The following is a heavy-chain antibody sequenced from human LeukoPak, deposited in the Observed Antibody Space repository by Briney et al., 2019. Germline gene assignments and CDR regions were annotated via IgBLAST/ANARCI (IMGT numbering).Heavy chain of an antibody. CDR1: GYTFTGYY. CDR3: ARDLARYYDSSGYSDY. V-gene: IGHV1-2*02. D-gene: IGHD3-22*01. Sequence: GASVKVSCKASGYTFTGYYMHWVRQAPGQGLEWMGWINPNSGGTNYAQKFQGRVTMTRDTSISTAYMELSRLRSDDTAVYYCARDLARYYDSSGYSDYWGQGTLVTVSS. CDR2: INPNSGGT. J-gene: IGHJ4*02.